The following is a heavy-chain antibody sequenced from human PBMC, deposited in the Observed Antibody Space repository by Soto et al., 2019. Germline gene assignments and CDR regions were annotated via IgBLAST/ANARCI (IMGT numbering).Heavy chain of an antibody. CDR2: IKSKTDGGTK. CDR1: GFTFTNAW. J-gene: IGHJ4*02. CDR3: TTDAVLMATAGIGY. D-gene: IGHD6-13*01. V-gene: IGHV3-15*07. Sequence: PGGSLRLSCAASGFTFTNAWMNWVRQAPGKGLEWVGRIKSKTDGGTKDYAAPVKGRFTISRDDSKNTLYLQMSSLKTEDTAVYYCTTDAVLMATAGIGYWGQGTLVTVSS.